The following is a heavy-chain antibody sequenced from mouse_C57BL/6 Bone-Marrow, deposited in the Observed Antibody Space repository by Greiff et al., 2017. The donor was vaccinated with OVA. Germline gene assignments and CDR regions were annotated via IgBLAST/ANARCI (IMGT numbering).Heavy chain of an antibody. CDR3: ARSGYGNYEDY. CDR1: GFAFSSYW. Sequence: VQLQQSGAGLVKPGASVKISCTASGFAFSSYWMNWVKQRPGKGLEWIGQIYPGDGDTNYNGKFKGKATLTADKSSSTAYMQLNSQTSEDSAVEFYARSGYGNYEDYWGQGTTLTVSS. CDR2: IYPGDGDT. D-gene: IGHD2-1*01. V-gene: IGHV1-80*01. J-gene: IGHJ2*01.